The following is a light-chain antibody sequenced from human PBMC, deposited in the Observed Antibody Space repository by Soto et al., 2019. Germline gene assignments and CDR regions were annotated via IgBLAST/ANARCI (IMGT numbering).Light chain of an antibody. CDR3: QHYNSYSEA. CDR1: QTISSW. Sequence: IQMTQSPATVPRSVGERLTITCRASQTISSWLAWYQQKPGKAPKLLIYKASTLKSGVPSRFSGSGSGTEFTLTISSLQPDDFATYYCQHYNSYSEASGQGTKVDI. CDR2: KAS. V-gene: IGKV1-5*03. J-gene: IGKJ1*01.